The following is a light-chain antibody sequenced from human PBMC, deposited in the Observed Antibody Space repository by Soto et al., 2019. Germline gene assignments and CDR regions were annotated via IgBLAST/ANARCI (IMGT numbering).Light chain of an antibody. CDR2: WAS. J-gene: IGKJ1*01. V-gene: IGKV4-1*01. CDR3: QQYLITPPT. Sequence: DIVMSQSPDSLAVSLGERDTIDCKSSQSLLYNSNTRNSLAWYQQKPGQPPKLLIHWASTRESGVPDRFSGSCSGTDFSLPISSLPAEDVALYYCQQYLITPPTFGQGTKVAIK. CDR1: QSLLYNSNTRNS.